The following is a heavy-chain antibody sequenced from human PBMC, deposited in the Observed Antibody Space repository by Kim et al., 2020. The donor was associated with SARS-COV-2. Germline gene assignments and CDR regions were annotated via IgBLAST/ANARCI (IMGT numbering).Heavy chain of an antibody. Sequence: ETLSLTCTVSGGSISTYYWTWIRQTPGKGLEWIGYIYYTGSTNYNPSLRSRVTMSLDMSKNQFSLKLSTVTTADTAIYYCAREGLRDTPAYHNWFDPWGQGTLVTVSS. CDR1: GGSISTYY. V-gene: IGHV4-59*01. CDR2: IYYTGST. D-gene: IGHD3-16*01. CDR3: AREGLRDTPAYHNWFDP. J-gene: IGHJ5*02.